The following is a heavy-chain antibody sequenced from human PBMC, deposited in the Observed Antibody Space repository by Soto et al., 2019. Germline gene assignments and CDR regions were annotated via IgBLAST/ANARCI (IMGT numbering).Heavy chain of an antibody. Sequence: GGSLRLSCAASGFTFSSYSMNWVRQAPGKGLKWVSYFISSSITIYYADSVKGRFTISRDNAKNSLYLQMNSLRAEDTAVYYCARGPLPPDIVVIPAAPSENWFDPWGQGTLVTVSS. CDR3: ARGPLPPDIVVIPAAPSENWFDP. V-gene: IGHV3-48*01. J-gene: IGHJ5*02. CDR2: FISSSITI. D-gene: IGHD2-2*01. CDR1: GFTFSSYS.